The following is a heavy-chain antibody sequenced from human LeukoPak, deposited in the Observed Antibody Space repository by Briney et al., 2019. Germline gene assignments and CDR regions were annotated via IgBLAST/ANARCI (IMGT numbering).Heavy chain of an antibody. V-gene: IGHV6-1*01. CDR3: AREPYDYVWGSYLFDY. J-gene: IGHJ4*02. D-gene: IGHD3-16*02. CDR1: GDSVSSNSAA. Sequence: SQTLSLTCAISGDSVSSNSAAWNWVRQSPSRGLESLGRTYYRSKWYNDYAVSVKSRITINPDTSKNQFSLQLNSVAPEDTAVYYCAREPYDYVWGSYLFDYWGQGTLVTVSS. CDR2: TYYRSKWYN.